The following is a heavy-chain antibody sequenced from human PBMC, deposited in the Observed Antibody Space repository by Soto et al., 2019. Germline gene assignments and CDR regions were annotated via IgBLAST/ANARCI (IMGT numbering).Heavy chain of an antibody. D-gene: IGHD3-3*01. CDR3: ARDHSGYDFWSGYWFYFDY. Sequence: PVGSLRLSCAASGFTFSDYYMSWIRQAPGKGLEWVSYISSSSYTNYADSVKGRFTISRDNAKNSLYLQMNSLRAEDTAVYYCARDHSGYDFWSGYWFYFDYWGQGTLVTVSS. CDR2: ISSSSYT. J-gene: IGHJ4*02. V-gene: IGHV3-11*06. CDR1: GFTFSDYY.